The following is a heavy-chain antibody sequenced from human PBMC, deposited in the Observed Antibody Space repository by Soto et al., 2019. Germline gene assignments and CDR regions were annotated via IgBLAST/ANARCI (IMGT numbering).Heavy chain of an antibody. V-gene: IGHV3-21*01. CDR3: GVLWFGGSLPTGSDP. CDR2: ITSSTSYI. D-gene: IGHD3-10*01. J-gene: IGHJ5*02. CDR1: GFTFSSYS. Sequence: SGASLGLSCAAAGFTFSSYSMSWVRQAAGKGLEWGSAITSSTSYIYDADSVKGRFTISRDNAKNSLYLQMDSRRAEDGALYDFGVLWFGGSLPTGSDPRAQRTMLHVSS.